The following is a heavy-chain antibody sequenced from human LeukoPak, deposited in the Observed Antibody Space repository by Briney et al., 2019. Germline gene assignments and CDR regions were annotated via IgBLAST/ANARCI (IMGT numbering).Heavy chain of an antibody. V-gene: IGHV4-39*02. Sequence: SETLSLTCTVSGGSISGSNYYWAWTRQPPGKGLEWIGNVYNIGSTYYSPSLKSRLTISADMSKNQFSLKLSSVTAADTAVYYCAREGSNSGSYYFDYWGQGTLVTVSS. J-gene: IGHJ4*02. CDR2: VYNIGST. CDR1: GGSISGSNYY. CDR3: AREGSNSGSYYFDY. D-gene: IGHD3-10*01.